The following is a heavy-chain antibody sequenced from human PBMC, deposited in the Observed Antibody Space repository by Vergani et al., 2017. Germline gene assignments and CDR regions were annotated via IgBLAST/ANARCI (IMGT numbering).Heavy chain of an antibody. Sequence: EVQLVESGGGLVQPGGSLRLSCAASGFTFDDYAMHWVRQAPGKGLEWVSGISWNSGSIGYADSVKGRFTISRDNAKNSLYLQMNSLRAEDTAVYYCAKDGELEPQYYFDYWGQGTLVTVSS. J-gene: IGHJ4*02. CDR3: AKDGELEPQYYFDY. V-gene: IGHV3-9*01. CDR2: ISWNSGSI. D-gene: IGHD1-1*01. CDR1: GFTFDDYA.